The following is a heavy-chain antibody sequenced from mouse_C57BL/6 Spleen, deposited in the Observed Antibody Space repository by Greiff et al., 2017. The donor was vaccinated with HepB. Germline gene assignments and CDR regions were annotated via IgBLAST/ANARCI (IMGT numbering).Heavy chain of an antibody. CDR2: ISSGGDYI. CDR1: GFTFSSYA. V-gene: IGHV5-9-1*02. D-gene: IGHD1-1*01. J-gene: IGHJ2*01. CDR3: TRGAPSYGSSPYYFDY. Sequence: EVQGVESGEGLVKPGGSLKLSCAASGFTFSSYAMSWVRQTPEKRLEWVAYISSGGDYIYYADTVKGRFTISRDNARNTLYLQMSSLKSEDTAMYYCTRGAPSYGSSPYYFDYWGQGTTLTVSS.